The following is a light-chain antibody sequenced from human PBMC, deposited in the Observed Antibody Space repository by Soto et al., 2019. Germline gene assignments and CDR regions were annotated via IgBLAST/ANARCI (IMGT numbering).Light chain of an antibody. Sequence: EIVVTQSPATLSLSPGQRATLSCRTSQNINNKLVWYQQKPVQAPRLLIYGASTRATGIPARFSGSGSGTEFTLTISSLQSEDFAVYSFQHYNNWPLTFGGGTKVEIK. CDR2: GAS. V-gene: IGKV3-15*01. CDR3: QHYNNWPLT. CDR1: QNINNK. J-gene: IGKJ4*01.